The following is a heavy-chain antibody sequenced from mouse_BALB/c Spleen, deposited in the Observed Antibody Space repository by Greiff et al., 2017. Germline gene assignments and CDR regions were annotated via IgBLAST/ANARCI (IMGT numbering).Heavy chain of an antibody. V-gene: IGHV5-17*02. CDR1: GFTFSSFG. Sequence: VQLKQSGGGLVQPGGSRKLSCAASGFTFSSFGMHWVRQAPEKGLEWVAYISSGSSTIYYADTVKGRFTISRDNPKNTLFLQMTSLRSEDTAMYYCARPYYYGSSSWFAYWGQGTLVTVSA. D-gene: IGHD1-1*01. CDR2: ISSGSSTI. J-gene: IGHJ3*01. CDR3: ARPYYYGSSSWFAY.